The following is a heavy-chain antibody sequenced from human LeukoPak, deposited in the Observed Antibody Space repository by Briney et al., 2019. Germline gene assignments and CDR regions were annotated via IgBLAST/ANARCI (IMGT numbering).Heavy chain of an antibody. CDR2: INPNSGGT. CDR1: GYTFTGYY. D-gene: IGHD3-22*01. Sequence: ASVKVSCKASGYTFTGYYMHWVRQAPGQGLEWMGWINPNSGGTNYAQKFQGRVTMTRDTSISTAYMELSRLRSDDTAVYYCAREGSKGYYDSSGWDDAFDIWGQGTMVTVSS. CDR3: AREGSKGYYDSSGWDDAFDI. J-gene: IGHJ3*02. V-gene: IGHV1-2*02.